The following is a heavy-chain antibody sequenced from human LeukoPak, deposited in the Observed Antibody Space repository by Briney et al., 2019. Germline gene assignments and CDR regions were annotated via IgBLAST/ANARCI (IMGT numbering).Heavy chain of an antibody. CDR2: ISGSGGTT. V-gene: IGHV3-23*01. Sequence: GVSLRLSCAASGFTFSSYAMSWVRQAPGKGLEWVSAISGSGGTTYYADSVKGRFTISRDNSKNTLYLQMNSLRAEDTAVYYCAKRGYYYDSSGHYYFDYWGQGTLVTVSS. D-gene: IGHD3-22*01. CDR1: GFTFSSYA. CDR3: AKRGYYYDSSGHYYFDY. J-gene: IGHJ4*02.